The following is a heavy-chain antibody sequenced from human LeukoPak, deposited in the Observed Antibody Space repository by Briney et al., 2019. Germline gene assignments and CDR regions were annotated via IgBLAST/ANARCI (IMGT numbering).Heavy chain of an antibody. CDR1: GFTFSSYS. J-gene: IGHJ3*02. CDR3: ARVLGGYCSGTLCAFDI. Sequence: PGGSLRLSCAASGFTFSSYSMIRVRQASGKGLEWVSSISSTSTYIYYADSVKGRFTISRDNAKNSLSLQMNSLRAEDTAVYYCARVLGGYCSGTLCAFDIWGQGTMVTVSS. V-gene: IGHV3-21*01. CDR2: ISSTSTYI. D-gene: IGHD2-2*01.